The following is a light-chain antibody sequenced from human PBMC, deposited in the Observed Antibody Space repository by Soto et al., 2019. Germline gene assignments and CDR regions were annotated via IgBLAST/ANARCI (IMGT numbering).Light chain of an antibody. V-gene: IGKV1-16*02. J-gene: IGKJ1*01. CDR2: GAS. Sequence: DIQMTQSPSSVSASVGDRVTIACRASQDISNYLVWFQQKPGKAPKPLIYGASSLITGVPSKFSGSGFGTEFTLTISSLQAEDLATYYCQQYKTFPLTFGQGTKVEIK. CDR3: QQYKTFPLT. CDR1: QDISNY.